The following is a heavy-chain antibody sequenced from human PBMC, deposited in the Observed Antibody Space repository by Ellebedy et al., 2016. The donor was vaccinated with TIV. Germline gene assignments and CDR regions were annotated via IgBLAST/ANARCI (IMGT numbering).Heavy chain of an antibody. CDR2: IYSSGST. CDR1: GGSISSYY. J-gene: IGHJ2*01. D-gene: IGHD6-13*01. CDR3: ARVAITAAVGGGFFDL. Sequence: MPSETLSLTCTVSGGSISSYYWSWIRQPAGTGLEWIGRIYSSGSTNYNPSLKSRVTISVDTSKNQISLTLMSAVSAADTAVYYCARVAITAAVGGGFFDLWGRGTLVTVSS. V-gene: IGHV4-4*07.